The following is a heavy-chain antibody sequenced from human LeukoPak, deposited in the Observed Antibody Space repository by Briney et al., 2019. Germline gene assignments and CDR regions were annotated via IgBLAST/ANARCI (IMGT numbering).Heavy chain of an antibody. D-gene: IGHD1-14*01. V-gene: IGHV4-4*07. CDR2: IYTSGST. CDR3: ATQPAYPRKTRPFDI. Sequence: SETLSLTCTVSGGSISSYYWGWIRQPAGKGLEWIGRIYTSGSTNYNPSLKSRVTMSIDTSKIQFSLRLSSVTAADTAVYYCATQPAYPRKTRPFDIWGQGTLVTVSS. CDR1: GGSISSYY. J-gene: IGHJ3*02.